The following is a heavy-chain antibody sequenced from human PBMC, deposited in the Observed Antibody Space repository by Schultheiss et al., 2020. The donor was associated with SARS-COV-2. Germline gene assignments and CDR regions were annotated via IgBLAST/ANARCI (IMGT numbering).Heavy chain of an antibody. CDR3: ARGYSNYDFDY. J-gene: IGHJ4*02. V-gene: IGHV4-59*01. D-gene: IGHD4-11*01. Sequence: SQTLSLTCTVSGDSIESFYWTWIRQAPGRGLEYIGHIYHTGDAYYNPSLKSRVTISVDTSKNQFSLKLSSVTAADTAVYYCARGYSNYDFDYWGQGTLVTVSS. CDR2: IYHTGDA. CDR1: GDSIESFY.